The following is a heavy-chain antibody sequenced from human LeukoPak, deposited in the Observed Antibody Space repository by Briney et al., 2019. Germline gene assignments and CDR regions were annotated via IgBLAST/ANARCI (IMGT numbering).Heavy chain of an antibody. D-gene: IGHD2-2*01. CDR2: IYTRGST. CDR1: RGSISGSY. J-gene: IGHJ6*03. Sequence: SETLSLTRTVSRGSISGSYWSWIRQPAGKGLEGVGRIYTRGSTNYNPALKSRVTMSVDTSKNQFSLKLSSVTAADTAVYYCARDGSTRGYYYYMDVWGKGTTVTVSS. CDR3: ARDGSTRGYYYYMDV. V-gene: IGHV4-4*07.